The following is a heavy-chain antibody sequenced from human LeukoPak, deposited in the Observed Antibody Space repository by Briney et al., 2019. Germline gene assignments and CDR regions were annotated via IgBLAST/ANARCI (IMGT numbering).Heavy chain of an antibody. Sequence: ASVKVSCKASGYTFTGYYMHWVRQAPGQGLEWMGWINPNSGGTNYAQKFQGRVTMTRDTSISTAYMELSRLRSDDTAVYYCARGRGYGSGSYVDYWGQGTLVTVSS. CDR1: GYTFTGYY. CDR3: ARGRGYGSGSYVDY. V-gene: IGHV1-2*02. D-gene: IGHD3-10*01. CDR2: INPNSGGT. J-gene: IGHJ4*02.